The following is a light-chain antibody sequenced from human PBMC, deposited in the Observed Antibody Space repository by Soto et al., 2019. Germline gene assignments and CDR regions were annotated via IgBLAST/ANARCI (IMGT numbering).Light chain of an antibody. V-gene: IGLV1-47*01. J-gene: IGLJ3*02. CDR3: AAWDHSLSGWM. Sequence: QSVLTQPPSASAIPGQRVTISCSGSSSNIGSDFVFWYQQLPGTAPKLLIYRNNQRPSGVPDRFSGSKSGTSASLAISGLRSEDEADYYCAAWDHSLSGWMIGGGTKVTVL. CDR1: SSNIGSDF. CDR2: RNN.